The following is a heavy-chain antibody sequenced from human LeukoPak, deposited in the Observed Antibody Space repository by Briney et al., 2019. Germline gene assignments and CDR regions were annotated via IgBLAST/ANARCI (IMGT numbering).Heavy chain of an antibody. D-gene: IGHD3-10*01. J-gene: IGHJ6*02. V-gene: IGHV4-39*01. Sequence: SETLSLTCTVSGGSISSSTYYWGWIRQPPGKGLEWIGSIYYRGSTYYNPSLKSQVTISVDTSKNQFSLKLSSVTAADTAVYYCARLVITMVRGVTFYYYGMDVWGQGTTVTVSS. CDR1: GGSISSSTYY. CDR3: ARLVITMVRGVTFYYYGMDV. CDR2: IYYRGST.